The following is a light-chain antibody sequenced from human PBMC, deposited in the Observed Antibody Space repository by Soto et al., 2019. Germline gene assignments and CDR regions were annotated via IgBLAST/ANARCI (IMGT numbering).Light chain of an antibody. J-gene: IGLJ7*01. CDR3: CSYAGSDTAV. CDR1: SSDVGSSKL. Sequence: QSALTQPASVSGSPGQSITISCTGTSSDVGSSKLVSWYQHHPGKAPKLMIYEGSKRPSGVSNRFSGAKSGNTASLTISGLQAEDEADYYCCSYAGSDTAVFGGGTQLTVL. CDR2: EGS. V-gene: IGLV2-23*01.